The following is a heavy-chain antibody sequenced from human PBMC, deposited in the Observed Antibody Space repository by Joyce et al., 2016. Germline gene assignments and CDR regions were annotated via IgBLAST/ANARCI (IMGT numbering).Heavy chain of an antibody. J-gene: IGHJ4*02. CDR3: ARVTWFGDKGFDY. CDR1: GGSISSGDYY. Sequence: QVQLQESGPGLVKPSQTLSLTCSVSGGSISSGDYYWSWIRQPPGKGLEWIGYIYYTGSTYYKLSLKSRITMSVDTSKNQCSLKLSSVTAADTAVYYCARVTWFGDKGFDYWGQGTLVTVSS. CDR2: IYYTGST. D-gene: IGHD3-10*01. V-gene: IGHV4-30-4*01.